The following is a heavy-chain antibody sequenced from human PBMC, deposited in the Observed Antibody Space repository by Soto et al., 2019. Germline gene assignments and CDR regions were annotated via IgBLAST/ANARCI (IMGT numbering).Heavy chain of an antibody. Sequence: SETLSLTCTVSGGSISSGGYYWSWIRQHPGKGLEWIGYIYYSGSTYYNPSLKSRVTISVDTSKNQFSLKLSSVTAADTAVYYCARDRITRVTPVVKYYYGMDVWGQGTTVTVSS. J-gene: IGHJ6*02. D-gene: IGHD2-2*01. V-gene: IGHV4-31*03. CDR3: ARDRITRVTPVVKYYYGMDV. CDR1: GGSISSGGYY. CDR2: IYYSGST.